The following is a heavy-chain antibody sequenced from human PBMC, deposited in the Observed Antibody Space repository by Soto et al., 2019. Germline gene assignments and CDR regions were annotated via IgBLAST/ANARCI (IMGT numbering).Heavy chain of an antibody. V-gene: IGHV3-23*01. CDR1: GFTFSSYA. J-gene: IGHJ6*02. D-gene: IGHD6-13*01. CDR3: TKDRDGAAAGPTKCYGMDG. Sequence: EVQLLESGGGLVQPGGSLRLSCAASGFTFSSYAMSWVRQAPGKGLEWVSVISGSGDSTYYADSVRGRFTISRDNSKNTLYLPMNSLRAEDTAVYYCTKDRDGAAAGPTKCYGMDGWGQGPTVNVSS. CDR2: ISGSGDST.